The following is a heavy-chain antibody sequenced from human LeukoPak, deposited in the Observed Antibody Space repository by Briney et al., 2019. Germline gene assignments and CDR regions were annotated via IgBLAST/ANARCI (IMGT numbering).Heavy chain of an antibody. CDR3: VRVRGGGAFDI. Sequence: EGYLRLSCAASRFTFSDHSLDWVRQATEKGLGWVGRIRNKANSYTTDFAASVKGRFSISRDDSKNSLYLQMNSLKTADTAVYYCVRVRGGGAFDIWGQGTMVIVSS. J-gene: IGHJ3*02. CDR1: RFTFSDHS. D-gene: IGHD2-21*01. CDR2: IRNKANSYTT. V-gene: IGHV3-72*01.